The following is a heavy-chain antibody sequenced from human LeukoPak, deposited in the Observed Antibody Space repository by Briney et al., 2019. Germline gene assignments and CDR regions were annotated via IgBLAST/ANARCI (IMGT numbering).Heavy chain of an antibody. Sequence: SETLSLTCTVSGGSISSYYWSWIRQPPGKGLEWIRYISYSGSTNYNPSLKSRVTISVDTSKKQFSLKLSSVTAADTAVYYCARHVAFTGSYGSYYFDYWGQGTLVTVSS. CDR1: GGSISSYY. J-gene: IGHJ4*02. D-gene: IGHD3-10*01. CDR3: ARHVAFTGSYGSYYFDY. V-gene: IGHV4-59*08. CDR2: ISYSGST.